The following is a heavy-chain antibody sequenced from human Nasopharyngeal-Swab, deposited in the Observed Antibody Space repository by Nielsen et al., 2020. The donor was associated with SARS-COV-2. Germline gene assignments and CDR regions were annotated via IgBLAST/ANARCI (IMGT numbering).Heavy chain of an antibody. Sequence: GESLKISCAASGFTFSSYGMHWVRQAPGKGLEWVAVIWYDGSNKYYADSVKGRFTISRDNSKNTLYLQMNSLRAEDTAVYYCAREWGYYDSSGLNYYYYGMDVWGQGTTVTVSS. CDR1: GFTFSSYG. V-gene: IGHV3-33*01. D-gene: IGHD3-22*01. J-gene: IGHJ6*02. CDR3: AREWGYYDSSGLNYYYYGMDV. CDR2: IWYDGSNK.